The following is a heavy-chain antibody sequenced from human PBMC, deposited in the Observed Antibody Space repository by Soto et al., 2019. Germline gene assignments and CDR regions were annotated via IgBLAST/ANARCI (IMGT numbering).Heavy chain of an antibody. CDR3: AREYGGGRVFDN. J-gene: IGHJ4*02. D-gene: IGHD1-26*01. CDR1: GYTFTNYF. Sequence: QVQLVQSGAEVNKPGTSVKVSCKTSGYTFTNYFIHWVRQAPGQGLEWMGIINPSADSTNYAQRCQGRVTVTRETSTSTVYMELRSLRSEDTAVYYCAREYGGGRVFDNWGQGTLVTVSS. V-gene: IGHV1-46*01. CDR2: INPSADST.